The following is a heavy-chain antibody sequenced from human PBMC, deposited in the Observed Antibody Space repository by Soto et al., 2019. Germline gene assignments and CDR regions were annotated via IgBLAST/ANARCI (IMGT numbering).Heavy chain of an antibody. CDR2: IVVGSGNT. CDR1: GFTFTSSA. CDR3: APMGATGD. D-gene: IGHD1-26*01. Sequence: SVKVSCKASGFTFTSSAMHWVRQARGQRLEWIGWIVVGSGNTNYAQKFQERVTITRDMSTSTAYMELSSLRSEDTAVYYCAPMGATGDWGQGTLVTVSS. V-gene: IGHV1-58*02. J-gene: IGHJ4*02.